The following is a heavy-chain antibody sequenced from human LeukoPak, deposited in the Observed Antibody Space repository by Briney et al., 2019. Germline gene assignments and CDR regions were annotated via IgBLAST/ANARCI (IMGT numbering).Heavy chain of an antibody. V-gene: IGHV4-59*08. CDR3: ARAKCGYSYGSSGDCYTFDY. CDR2: IYYSGSP. CDR1: GGSISSYY. J-gene: IGHJ4*02. Sequence: SETLSLTCTVSGGSISSYYWSWIRQSPGKGLEWIGFIYYSGSPNYNPSLKSRVTISVDTSKSQFSLKLSSVTAADTAVYYCARAKCGYSYGSSGDCYTFDYWGQGTLVTVSS. D-gene: IGHD5-18*01.